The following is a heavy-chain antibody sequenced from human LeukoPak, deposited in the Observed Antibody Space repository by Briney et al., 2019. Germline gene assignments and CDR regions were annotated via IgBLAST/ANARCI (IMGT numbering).Heavy chain of an antibody. D-gene: IGHD1-26*01. V-gene: IGHV3-48*03. CDR1: GFTFRIYE. Sequence: GGSLRLSCADSGFTFRIYEKNWVRQAPGKGLEWVSYISSSGSTIYYADSVKGRFTITRDNAKSSLYPQMNSLRAEDTAVYYCASNSGSSGPYYFDYWGQGGLVTVSS. CDR3: ASNSGSSGPYYFDY. CDR2: ISSSGSTI. J-gene: IGHJ4*02.